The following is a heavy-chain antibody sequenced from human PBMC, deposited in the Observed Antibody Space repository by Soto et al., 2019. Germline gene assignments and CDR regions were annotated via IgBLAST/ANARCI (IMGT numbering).Heavy chain of an antibody. CDR3: ALEYSSSDPPY. J-gene: IGHJ4*02. Sequence: PGGSLRLSCAASGFTFSSYAMHWVRQAPGKGLEWVAVISYDGSNKYYADSVKGRFTISRDNSKNTLYLQMNSLRAEDTAVYYCALEYSSSDPPYWGQGTLVTVSS. CDR2: ISYDGSNK. V-gene: IGHV3-30-3*01. D-gene: IGHD6-6*01. CDR1: GFTFSSYA.